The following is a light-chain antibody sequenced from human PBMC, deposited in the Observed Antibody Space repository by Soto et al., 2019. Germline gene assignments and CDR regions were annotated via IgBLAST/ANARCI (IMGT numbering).Light chain of an antibody. Sequence: DIQMTQSPSSLSSSLGDRVTITFLASQIISSYLNWYQQKPGKAPKLLIYAASSLQSGVPSRFSGSGSGTDFTLTITGLQSEDFAVYYCQQYNGWPWTFGLGTKVDIK. CDR2: AAS. CDR3: QQYNGWPWT. J-gene: IGKJ1*01. V-gene: IGKV1-39*01. CDR1: QIISSY.